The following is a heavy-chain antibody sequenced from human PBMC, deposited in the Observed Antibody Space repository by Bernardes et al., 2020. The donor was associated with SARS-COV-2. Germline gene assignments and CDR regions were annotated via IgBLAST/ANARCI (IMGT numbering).Heavy chain of an antibody. CDR2: ISSSSSYI. CDR1: GFTFSSYS. V-gene: IGHV3-21*01. J-gene: IGHJ4*02. Sequence: GGSLRLSCAASGFTFSSYSMNWVRQAPGKGLEWVSSISSSSSYIYYADSVKGRFTISRDNAKNSLYLQMNSLRAEDTAVYYCATPRRSDYYGSGGGYDYWSQGTLVTVSS. D-gene: IGHD3-10*01. CDR3: ATPRRSDYYGSGGGYDY.